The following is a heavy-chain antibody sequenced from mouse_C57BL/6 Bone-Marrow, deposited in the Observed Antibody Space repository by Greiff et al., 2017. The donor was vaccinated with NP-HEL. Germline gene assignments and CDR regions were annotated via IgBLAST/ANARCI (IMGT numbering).Heavy chain of an antibody. Sequence: EVQLVESGEGLVKPGGSLKLSCAASGFTFSSYAMSWVRQIPEKRLEWVAYISSGGDYIYYADTVKGRFTISRDNARNTLYLQMSSLKSEDTAMYYCTRHITTVVATDWYFDVWGTGTTVTVSS. V-gene: IGHV5-9-1*02. CDR1: GFTFSSYA. J-gene: IGHJ1*03. CDR3: TRHITTVVATDWYFDV. D-gene: IGHD1-1*01. CDR2: ISSGGDYI.